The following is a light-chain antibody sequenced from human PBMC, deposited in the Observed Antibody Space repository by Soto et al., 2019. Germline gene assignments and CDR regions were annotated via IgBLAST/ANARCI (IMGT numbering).Light chain of an antibody. V-gene: IGLV1-47*01. CDR2: RNN. CDR1: SSDIGSNY. CDR3: AAWDDSLSGNYV. Sequence: QSVLTQPPSASGTPGQRVTISCSGSSSDIGSNYVYWYQQLPGTAPNLLIYRNNQRPSGVPDRFSGSKSGTSASLAISGLRSVDEADYYCAAWDDSLSGNYVFGAGTKVTV. J-gene: IGLJ1*01.